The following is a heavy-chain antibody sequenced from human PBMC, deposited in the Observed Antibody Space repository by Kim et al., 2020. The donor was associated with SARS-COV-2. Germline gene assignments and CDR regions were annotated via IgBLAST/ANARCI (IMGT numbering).Heavy chain of an antibody. J-gene: IGHJ4*02. Sequence: TTSYAHSVKGRFTTSRDNSKTALYLQMNSLRAEDTAMYYCARGQSYDLYFWGQGTLVTVSS. V-gene: IGHV3-11*01. D-gene: IGHD5-12*01. CDR2: TT. CDR3: ARGQSYDLYF.